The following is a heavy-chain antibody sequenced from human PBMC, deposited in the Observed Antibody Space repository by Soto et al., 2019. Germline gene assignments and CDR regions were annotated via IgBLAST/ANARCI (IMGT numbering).Heavy chain of an antibody. Sequence: QVQLVESGGGVVQPGRSLRLSCAASGFTFSSYGMHWVRQAPDKGLEWVAVIWSDGSNKYYADSVKGRFTVSRDNSKNTLYLQMNSLRVEDTAVYYCARRGSGTYSIAYWGQGTLVTVSS. CDR2: IWSDGSNK. CDR3: ARRGSGTYSIAY. V-gene: IGHV3-33*01. CDR1: GFTFSSYG. J-gene: IGHJ4*02. D-gene: IGHD1-26*01.